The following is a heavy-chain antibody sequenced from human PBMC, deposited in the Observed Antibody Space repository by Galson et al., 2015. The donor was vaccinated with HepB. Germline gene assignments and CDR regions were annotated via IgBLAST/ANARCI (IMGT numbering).Heavy chain of an antibody. CDR2: ISPGGSST. D-gene: IGHD4-11*01. Sequence: SVKVSCKASGYTFTNHYMHWMRQAPGQGLEWMGVISPGGSSTSYAQNFQGRVTITSETSTNTVYMDLSNLISEDTAVYYCARAQGDSNYYGVDYWGQGTLVTVSS. CDR1: GYTFTNHY. CDR3: ARAQGDSNYYGVDY. J-gene: IGHJ4*02. V-gene: IGHV1-46*01.